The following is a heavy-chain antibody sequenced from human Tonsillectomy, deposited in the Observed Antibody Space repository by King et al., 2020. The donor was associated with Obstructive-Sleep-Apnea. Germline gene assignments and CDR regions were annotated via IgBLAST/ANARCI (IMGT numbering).Heavy chain of an antibody. CDR2: IRYDGSDK. D-gene: IGHD2-21*01. Sequence: VQLVESGGGVVQPGGSLRLSCAASGFTFSNYAMHWVRQAPGKGLEWEAFIRYDGSDKKYADSVKGRFSISRDDSKNTLYLQMNSLRAEDTAVFYCARLIGALVDYWGQGTRVTVSS. CDR3: ARLIGALVDY. V-gene: IGHV3-30*02. J-gene: IGHJ4*02. CDR1: GFTFSNYA.